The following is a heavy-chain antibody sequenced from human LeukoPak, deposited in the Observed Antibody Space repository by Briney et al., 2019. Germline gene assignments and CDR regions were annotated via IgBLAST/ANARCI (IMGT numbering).Heavy chain of an antibody. J-gene: IGHJ6*02. D-gene: IGHD4-11*01. CDR3: ARDLDYSNYIDYGMDV. Sequence: SETLSLTCTVSGGSISSYYWSWIRRPPGKGLEWIGYIYYSGSTNYNPSLKSRVTISVDTSKNQFSLKLSSVTAADTAVYYCARDLDYSNYIDYGMDVWGQGTTVTVSS. CDR1: GGSISSYY. V-gene: IGHV4-59*01. CDR2: IYYSGST.